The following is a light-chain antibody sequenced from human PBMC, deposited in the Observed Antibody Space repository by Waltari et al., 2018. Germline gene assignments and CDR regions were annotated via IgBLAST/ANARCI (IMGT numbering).Light chain of an antibody. CDR1: SSDVGSYNL. CDR2: EGS. CDR3: CSYAGSNTWV. V-gene: IGLV2-23*01. Sequence: QSALTQPASVSGSPGQSITISCTGTSSDVGSYNLVSWYQHHPGKAPKLMIYEGSKRPSGVSNRFSGSKSGNTASRTIPGLQAEDEADYYCCSYAGSNTWVFGEGTKLTVL. J-gene: IGLJ3*02.